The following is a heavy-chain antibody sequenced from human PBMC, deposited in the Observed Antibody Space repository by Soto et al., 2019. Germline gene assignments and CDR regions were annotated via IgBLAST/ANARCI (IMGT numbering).Heavy chain of an antibody. V-gene: IGHV3-30-3*01. CDR1: GFTFSSYA. J-gene: IGHJ4*02. D-gene: IGHD6-13*01. CDR2: ISYDGSNK. Sequence: ESGGGVVQPGRSLRLSCAASGFTFSSYAMHWVRQAPGKGLEWVAVISYDGSNKYYADSVKGRFTISRDNSKNTLYLQMNSLRAEDTAVYYCARDLSMGYNSSWLFDYWGQGTLVTVSS. CDR3: ARDLSMGYNSSWLFDY.